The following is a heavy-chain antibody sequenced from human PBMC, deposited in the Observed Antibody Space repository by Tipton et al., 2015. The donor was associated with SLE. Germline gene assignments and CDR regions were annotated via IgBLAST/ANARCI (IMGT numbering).Heavy chain of an antibody. CDR2: ISSSSSTI. CDR1: GFNFADHG. J-gene: IGHJ4*02. Sequence: SLRLSCTTSGFNFADHGFSWVRQAPGKGLEWVSYISSSSSTIYYADSVKGRFTISRDNAKNSLYLQMNSLRAEDTAVYYCARRDGYNSFDYWGQGTLVTVSS. V-gene: IGHV3-48*01. CDR3: ARRDGYNSFDY. D-gene: IGHD5-24*01.